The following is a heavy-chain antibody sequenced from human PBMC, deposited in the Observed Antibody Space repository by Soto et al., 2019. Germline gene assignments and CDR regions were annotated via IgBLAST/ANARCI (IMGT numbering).Heavy chain of an antibody. CDR3: ARGYNPLGDYFYGMDF. CDR2: IGTAADP. V-gene: IGHV3-13*05. D-gene: IGHD1-1*01. J-gene: IGHJ6*02. Sequence: GGSQRLSCAASGFTFSYYDMHWVRQAPGKGLEWVSAIGTAADPYYADSLKGRFTISRENAKNSLYLQMHSLGAGDTAVYYCARGYNPLGDYFYGMDFWGRGTTVTVSS. CDR1: GFTFSYYD.